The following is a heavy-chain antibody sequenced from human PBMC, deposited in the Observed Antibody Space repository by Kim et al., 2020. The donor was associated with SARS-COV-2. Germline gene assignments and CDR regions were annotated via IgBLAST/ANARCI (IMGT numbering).Heavy chain of an antibody. V-gene: IGHV3-30-3*01. CDR2: ISYDGSNK. CDR1: GFTFSSYA. J-gene: IGHJ4*02. Sequence: GSLRLSCAASGFTFSSYAMHWVRQAPGKGLEWVAVISYDGSNKYYADSVKGRFTISRDNSKNTLYLQMNSLRAEDTAVYYCARDRSGSYSEFDYWGQGT. CDR3: ARDRSGSYSEFDY. D-gene: IGHD1-26*01.